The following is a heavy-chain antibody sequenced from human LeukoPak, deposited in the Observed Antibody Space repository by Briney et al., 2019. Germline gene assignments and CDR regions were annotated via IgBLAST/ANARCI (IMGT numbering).Heavy chain of an antibody. J-gene: IGHJ4*02. Sequence: GGSLRLSCAGSGFSVSINYMTWVRQAPGKGLEWVSLIYRDGSTYYADSLKGRFTISRDNSKNTLYLQMNSLRAEDTAVYYCARGQQLVPLFDLWGQGTLVTVSS. CDR3: ARGQQLVPLFDL. D-gene: IGHD6-13*01. CDR1: GFSVSINY. CDR2: IYRDGST. V-gene: IGHV3-66*02.